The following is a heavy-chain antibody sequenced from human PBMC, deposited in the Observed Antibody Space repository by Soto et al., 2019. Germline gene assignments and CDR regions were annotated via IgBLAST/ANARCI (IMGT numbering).Heavy chain of an antibody. D-gene: IGHD4-4*01. CDR2: IYYSGST. CDR1: GTSISSYY. Sequence: SETLSLTCTVSGTSISSYYWSWIRQPPGKGLEWIGYIYYSGSTSYNPSLKSRVTISVDTSKNQFSLKLRSVTASDTAVYFCAREGRLQSLDYWGQGTVVTVS. CDR3: AREGRLQSLDY. V-gene: IGHV4-59*12. J-gene: IGHJ4*02.